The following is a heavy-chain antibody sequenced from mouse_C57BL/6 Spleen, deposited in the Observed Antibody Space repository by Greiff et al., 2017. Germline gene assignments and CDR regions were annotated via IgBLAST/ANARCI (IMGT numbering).Heavy chain of an antibody. D-gene: IGHD1-1*01. Sequence: EVQLVESGGGLVKPGGSLKLSCAASGFTFSDYGMHWVRQAPEKGLEWVAYISSGSSTIYYADTVKGRFTISRDNAKNTLFLQMTSLRSEDTAMYYCARRYYGSSYYWYFDVWGTETTVTVSS. CDR1: GFTFSDYG. CDR2: ISSGSSTI. J-gene: IGHJ1*03. V-gene: IGHV5-17*01. CDR3: ARRYYGSSYYWYFDV.